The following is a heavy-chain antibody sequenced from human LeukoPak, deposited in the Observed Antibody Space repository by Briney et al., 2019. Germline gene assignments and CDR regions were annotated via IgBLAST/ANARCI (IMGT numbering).Heavy chain of an antibody. CDR1: GASINTYY. J-gene: IGHJ6*02. CDR2: IYYSGTT. D-gene: IGHD2-2*01. V-gene: IGHV4-59*12. Sequence: SETLSLTCTVSGASINTYYWSWIRQPPGKGLEWIGYIYYSGTTSYNPSLKTRVTISIDTSKNQFSLKLSSVTAADTAVYYCARRYCSSTSCYEYYYYYGMDVWGQGTTVTVSS. CDR3: ARRYCSSTSCYEYYYYYGMDV.